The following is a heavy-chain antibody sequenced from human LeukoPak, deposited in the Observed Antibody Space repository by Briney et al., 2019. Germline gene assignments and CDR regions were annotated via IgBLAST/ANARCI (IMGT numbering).Heavy chain of an antibody. CDR3: AKDASAYSGSYWGEFDY. CDR1: GFTFSSYA. V-gene: IGHV3-23*01. J-gene: IGHJ4*02. Sequence: GGSLRLSCAASGFTFSSYAMSWVRQAPGKGLEWVSAIRGSGGSTYHADSVKGRFTISRDNSKNTLYLQMSSLRAEDTAVYYCAKDASAYSGSYWGEFDYWGQGTLDTVSS. D-gene: IGHD1-26*01. CDR2: IRGSGGST.